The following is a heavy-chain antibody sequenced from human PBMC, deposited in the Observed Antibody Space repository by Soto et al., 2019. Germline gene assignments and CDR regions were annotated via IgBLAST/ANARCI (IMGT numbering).Heavy chain of an antibody. CDR2: INTYNGNT. V-gene: IGHV1-18*01. Sequence: ASVKVSCKASGYTFTSYGINWVRQAPGQGLEWMGWINTYNGNTNYAQRLQGRVTMTTDTSTSTAYMELSSLRSEDTAVYYCARSIVVVTALAYWGQGTLVTVSS. CDR3: ARSIVVVTALAY. D-gene: IGHD2-21*02. J-gene: IGHJ4*02. CDR1: GYTFTSYG.